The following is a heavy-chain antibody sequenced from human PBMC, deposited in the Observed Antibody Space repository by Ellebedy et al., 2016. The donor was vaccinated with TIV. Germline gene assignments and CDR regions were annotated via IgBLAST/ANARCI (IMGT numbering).Heavy chain of an antibody. CDR1: GYSISSNCY. Sequence: MPSETLSLTCTVSGYSISSNCYWGWIRQPPGKGLEYIGSIHHSGSTYYNPSLKSRVTISLDTSKNQFSLKLTSVTAADTAVYYCVTSPRYQGSNGWHGYAYDVWGQGTMVTVSS. D-gene: IGHD6-19*01. J-gene: IGHJ3*01. V-gene: IGHV4-38-2*02. CDR2: IHHSGST. CDR3: VTSPRYQGSNGWHGYAYDV.